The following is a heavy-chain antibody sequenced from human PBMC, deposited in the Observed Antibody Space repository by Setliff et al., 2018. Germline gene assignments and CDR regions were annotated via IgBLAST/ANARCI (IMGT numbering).Heavy chain of an antibody. CDR1: GFRFTNFG. Sequence: ASVKVSCKTSGFRFTNFGFSWVRQAPGQGLEWLGSISPYSGNTNYPQWLQGRVTMTTDTSASTAYMDLSSLRSDDMAVYYCARGRPTANPYYYYYMDVWGKGTTVTVSS. CDR3: ARGRPTANPYYYYYMDV. D-gene: IGHD4-4*01. J-gene: IGHJ6*03. CDR2: ISPYSGNT. V-gene: IGHV1-18*03.